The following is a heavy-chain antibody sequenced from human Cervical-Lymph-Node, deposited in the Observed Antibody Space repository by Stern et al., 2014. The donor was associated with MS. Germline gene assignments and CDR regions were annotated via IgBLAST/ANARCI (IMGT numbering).Heavy chain of an antibody. CDR2: IIPIFGTA. V-gene: IGHV1-69*01. D-gene: IGHD1-26*01. CDR1: GGTFSSYA. CDR3: ARDQAYSGSPRGYFDY. Sequence: VQLVESGAEVKKPGSSVKVSCKASGGTFSSYAISWVRQAPGPGLEWMGGIIPIFGTANYAQKFRGKVTITAHQSTSTASMKLSSLRSEDTAVYYCARDQAYSGSPRGYFDYWGQGPLVTVSS. J-gene: IGHJ4*02.